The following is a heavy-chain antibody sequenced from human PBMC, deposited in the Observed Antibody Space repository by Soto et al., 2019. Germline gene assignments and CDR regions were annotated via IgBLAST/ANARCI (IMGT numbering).Heavy chain of an antibody. CDR1: GFPFSNSW. CDR3: VRDFR. V-gene: IGHV3-74*01. J-gene: IGHJ4*02. Sequence: EVQLVESGRGLVQPGGSLRLSCAASGFPFSNSWMSWVRQAPGKGLVWVSRINGDGSSTNYADSVKGRFTISRDNAMKTLHLQMNSLRVEDTAVYYCVRDFRWGQGTLVTVSS. CDR2: INGDGSST.